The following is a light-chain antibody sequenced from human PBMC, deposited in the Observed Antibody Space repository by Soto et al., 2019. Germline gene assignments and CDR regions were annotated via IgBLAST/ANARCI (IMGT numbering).Light chain of an antibody. V-gene: IGKV1-9*01. CDR3: QQR. CDR1: QGISSY. J-gene: IGKJ3*01. Sequence: DIQLTQSPSFLSASVGDRVTITCRASQGISSYLAWYQQKPGKAPKLLIYAASTLQSGVPSRFSGSGSGTEFTLTISSLQPEDFATYYGQQRIGPGTKVDSK. CDR2: AAS.